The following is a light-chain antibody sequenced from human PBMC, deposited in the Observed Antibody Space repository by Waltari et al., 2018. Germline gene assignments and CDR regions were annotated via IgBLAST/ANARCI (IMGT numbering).Light chain of an antibody. J-gene: IGKJ4*01. CDR1: QSVSNS. V-gene: IGKV3-11*01. CDR2: DVS. Sequence: DIVLPQSPATLSLSPGERATLSCRASQSVSNSLAWYQQKPGQAPRLLIYDVSSRATGIPARISARGAGTDFTLTINSLEPEDSAVYYCQQRTSWPPGLSFGGGTKVEIK. CDR3: QQRTSWPPGLS.